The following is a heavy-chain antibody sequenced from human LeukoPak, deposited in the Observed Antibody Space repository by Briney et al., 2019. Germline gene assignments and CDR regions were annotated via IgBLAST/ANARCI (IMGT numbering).Heavy chain of an antibody. V-gene: IGHV3-21*01. CDR2: ISSSSSYI. CDR3: AREGPTSDAFDI. CDR1: GFTFSSYS. J-gene: IGHJ3*02. Sequence: GGSLRLSCAASGFTFSSYSINWVRQAPGKGLEWVSSISSSSSYIYYADSVKGRFTISRDNAKNSLYLQMNSLRAEDTAVYYCAREGPTSDAFDIWGQGTMVTVSS.